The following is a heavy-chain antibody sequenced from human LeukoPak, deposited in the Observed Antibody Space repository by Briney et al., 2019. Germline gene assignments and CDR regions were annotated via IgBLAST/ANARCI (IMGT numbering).Heavy chain of an antibody. CDR1: EYTFTGYY. CDR3: ARGGFDY. V-gene: IGHV1-2*02. CDR2: ISPKSGDT. J-gene: IGHJ4*02. Sequence: ASVKISCKASEYTFTGYYLHWVRQAPGQGLEWMGWISPKSGDTNYAQKFRGRVDMTSDTSISTAYMELTRVRSDDTAIYYCARGGFDYWGQGTLVTVSS.